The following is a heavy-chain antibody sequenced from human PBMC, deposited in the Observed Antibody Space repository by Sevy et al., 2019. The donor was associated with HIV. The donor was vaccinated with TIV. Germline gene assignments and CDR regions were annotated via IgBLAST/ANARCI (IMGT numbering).Heavy chain of an antibody. J-gene: IGHJ4*02. Sequence: GGSLRLSCAASGFTFSSYAMHWVRQAPGKGLEWVAVISYDGSNKYYADSVKGRFTISGDNSKNTLYLQMNSLRAEDTALYYCARDTDYYGSGSYYNATDYWGQGTLVTVSS. D-gene: IGHD3-10*01. V-gene: IGHV3-30-3*01. CDR3: ARDTDYYGSGSYYNATDY. CDR1: GFTFSSYA. CDR2: ISYDGSNK.